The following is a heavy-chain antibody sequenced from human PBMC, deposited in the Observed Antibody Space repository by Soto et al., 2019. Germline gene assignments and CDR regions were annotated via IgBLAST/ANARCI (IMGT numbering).Heavy chain of an antibody. J-gene: IGHJ4*02. Sequence: QVPLVQSGAEVKKPGASVKVSCKASGYTFTGYYMHWVRQAPGQGPERVGWINPNTGGTHYAQNFQGRVTLTRDTSISTAYMELSRLTSDDSAVYYCARDPIGGGAPYYLDYWGQGTLVTVSS. CDR1: GYTFTGYY. V-gene: IGHV1-2*02. CDR3: ARDPIGGGAPYYLDY. CDR2: INPNTGGT. D-gene: IGHD3-16*01.